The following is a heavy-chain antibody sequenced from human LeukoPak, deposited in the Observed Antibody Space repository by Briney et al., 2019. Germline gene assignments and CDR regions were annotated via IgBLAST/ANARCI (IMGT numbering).Heavy chain of an antibody. Sequence: GGSLRLSCAASGFTFSSYSMNWVRQAPGKGLEWVSSISSSSTYIYYADSVKGRFTISRDNAKNSLYLQMNSLRAEDTAVYYCARDYYDSSGYYYVPFDYWGQGTLDTVSS. V-gene: IGHV3-21*01. CDR2: ISSSSTYI. J-gene: IGHJ4*02. CDR3: ARDYYDSSGYYYVPFDY. CDR1: GFTFSSYS. D-gene: IGHD3-22*01.